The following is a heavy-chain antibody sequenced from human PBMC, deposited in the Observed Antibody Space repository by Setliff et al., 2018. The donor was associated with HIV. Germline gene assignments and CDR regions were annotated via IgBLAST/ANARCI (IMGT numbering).Heavy chain of an antibody. Sequence: SETLSLTCTVSGTSISSNYYWAWIRQAPGKGLEWIGCIDASANTYYIPSLKSRATISIDTSKNQLSLKLRSVTAADTAVYYCARGRYNSYHFDYWGQGTLVTGSS. CDR1: GTSISSNYY. CDR2: IDASANT. J-gene: IGHJ4*02. V-gene: IGHV4-38-2*02. CDR3: ARGRYNSYHFDY. D-gene: IGHD1-1*01.